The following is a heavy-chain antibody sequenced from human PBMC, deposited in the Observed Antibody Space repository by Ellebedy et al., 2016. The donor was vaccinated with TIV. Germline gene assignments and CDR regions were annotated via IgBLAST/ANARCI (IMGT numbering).Heavy chain of an antibody. V-gene: IGHV3-74*01. D-gene: IGHD3-3*01. CDR1: GFPFSAYW. CDR2: INGVGTST. CDR3: VRDRPLEWTEIMDY. Sequence: GESLKISCAASGFPFSAYWMNWVRQLPGKGLVWVSRINGVGTSTSYADSVKGRFTVSRDNAQNTLYLQMNSLRAEDTAVYYCVRDRPLEWTEIMDYWGQGALVTVSS. J-gene: IGHJ4*02.